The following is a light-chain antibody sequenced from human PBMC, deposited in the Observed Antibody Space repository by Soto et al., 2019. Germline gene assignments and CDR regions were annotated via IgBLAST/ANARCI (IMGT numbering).Light chain of an antibody. CDR1: SSDVGGYNY. CDR2: DVS. Sequence: QSALTQPASVSGSPGQSVTISCTGTSSDVGGYNYVSWYQQNAGKAPKLTIYDVSNRPSGVSDRFSGSKSGNTASLTNSGLQAEDEADYYCSSYTSGTTRYVFGTGTKLTVL. CDR3: SSYTSGTTRYV. J-gene: IGLJ1*01. V-gene: IGLV2-14*03.